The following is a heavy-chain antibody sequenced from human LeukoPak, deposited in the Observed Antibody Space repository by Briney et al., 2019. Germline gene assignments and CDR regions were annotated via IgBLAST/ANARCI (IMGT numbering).Heavy chain of an antibody. CDR1: GYSFTSYW. CDR2: IYPGDSDT. D-gene: IGHD3-10*01. CDR3: ARHGITMVRGVIEGSPLDY. Sequence: GESLKISCKGSGYSFTSYWIGWVRQMPGKGLEWMGIIYPGDSDTRYSPSFQGQVTISADKSISTAYLQWSSLKASDTAMYYCARHGITMVRGVIEGSPLDYWGQGTLVTVSS. V-gene: IGHV5-51*01. J-gene: IGHJ4*02.